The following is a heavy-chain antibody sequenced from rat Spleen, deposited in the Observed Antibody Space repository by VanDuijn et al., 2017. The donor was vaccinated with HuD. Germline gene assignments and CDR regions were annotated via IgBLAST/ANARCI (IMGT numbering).Heavy chain of an antibody. Sequence: EVELVESGGGLVQPGRSLKISCVASGFSFKNYWMTWIRQAPGKGLEWVASITNSGGSTYYPDSVKGRFTISRDIAENTLYLQMSSLMSEDTAMYYCERTGFAYWGQGTLVTVSS. CDR1: GFSFKNYW. V-gene: IGHV5-31*01. J-gene: IGHJ3*01. CDR2: ITNSGGST. CDR3: ERTGFAY.